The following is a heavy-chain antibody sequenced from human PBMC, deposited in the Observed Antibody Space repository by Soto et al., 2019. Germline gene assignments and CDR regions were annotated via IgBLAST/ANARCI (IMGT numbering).Heavy chain of an antibody. J-gene: IGHJ4*02. Sequence: QVQLVQSGADVKKPGASVKVSCKASGYTLTNYYVHWVRQAPGQGLERMGVINPSGHSTTYAQKFQGRVTMTRDTSTSTVYMELRSLRSEDTAVYYCARLATATPPYYFDYWGQGTLVTVSS. CDR1: GYTLTNYY. V-gene: IGHV1-46*01. CDR2: INPSGHST. CDR3: ARLATATPPYYFDY.